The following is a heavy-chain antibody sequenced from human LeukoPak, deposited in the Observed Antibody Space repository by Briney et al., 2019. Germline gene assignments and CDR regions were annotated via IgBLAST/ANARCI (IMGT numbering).Heavy chain of an antibody. D-gene: IGHD1-26*01. Sequence: GGSLRLSCAASGFTVSSNYMSWVRQAPGKGLEWVSGIYTNGRTRYADAVEGRFTISRDNSKNTLYLQMHSLRVEDTAVYYCAHLVWEYVGGLDVWGQGTTVTVSS. CDR2: IYTNGRT. CDR1: GFTVSSNY. CDR3: AHLVWEYVGGLDV. J-gene: IGHJ6*02. V-gene: IGHV3-53*01.